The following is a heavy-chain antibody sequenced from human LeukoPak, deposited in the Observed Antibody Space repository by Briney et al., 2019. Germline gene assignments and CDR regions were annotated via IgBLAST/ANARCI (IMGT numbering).Heavy chain of an antibody. J-gene: IGHJ4*02. CDR1: GYTFTSYA. Sequence: VASVKVSSKASGYTFTSYAMNWVRQAPGQGLEWMGWISAYNGDTNYAQKLQGRITMTTDTSTTTAYMELRSLRSDDTAVYYCARDSKYYYDTSRWRPPVDYWGQGTLVTVSS. CDR3: ARDSKYYYDTSRWRPPVDY. D-gene: IGHD3-22*01. CDR2: ISAYNGDT. V-gene: IGHV1-18*01.